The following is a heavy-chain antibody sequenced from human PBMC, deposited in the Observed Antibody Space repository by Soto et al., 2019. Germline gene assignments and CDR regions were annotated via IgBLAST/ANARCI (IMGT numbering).Heavy chain of an antibody. CDR2: IYYSGST. V-gene: IGHV4-39*01. D-gene: IGHD3-3*01. Sequence: SETLSLTCTVSGGSISSSSYYWGWIRQPPGKGLEWIGSIYYSGSTYYNPSLKSRVTISVDTSKNQFSLKLSSVTAADTAVYYCATYYDFWSGYYYEYGMDVWGQGTTVTVSS. CDR1: GGSISSSSYY. CDR3: ATYYDFWSGYYYEYGMDV. J-gene: IGHJ6*02.